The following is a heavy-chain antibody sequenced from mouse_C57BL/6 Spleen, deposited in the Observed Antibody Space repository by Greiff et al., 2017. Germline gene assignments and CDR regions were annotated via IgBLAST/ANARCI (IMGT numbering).Heavy chain of an antibody. CDR2: INPSSGYT. V-gene: IGHV1-7*01. D-gene: IGHD1-1*01. J-gene: IGHJ4*01. CDR1: GYTFTSYW. Sequence: VKLMESGAELAKPGASVKLSCKASGYTFTSYWMHWVKQRPGQGLEWIGYINPSSGYTKYTQKFKDKATLTADKSSSTAYMQLSSLTYEDSAVYYCARGDGSSYKAMDYWGQGTSVTVSS. CDR3: ARGDGSSYKAMDY.